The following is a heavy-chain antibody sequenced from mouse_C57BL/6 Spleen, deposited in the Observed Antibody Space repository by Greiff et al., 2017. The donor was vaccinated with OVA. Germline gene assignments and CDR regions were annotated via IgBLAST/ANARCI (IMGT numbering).Heavy chain of an antibody. Sequence: QVHVKQSGPELVKPGASVKISCKASGYAFSSSWMNWVKQRPGKGLEWIGRIYPGDGDTNYNGKFKGKATLTADKSSSTAYMQLSSLTSEDSAVYFCAREAAQATVAYWGQGTLVTVSA. J-gene: IGHJ3*01. CDR3: AREAAQATVAY. D-gene: IGHD3-2*02. CDR1: GYAFSSSW. V-gene: IGHV1-82*01. CDR2: IYPGDGDT.